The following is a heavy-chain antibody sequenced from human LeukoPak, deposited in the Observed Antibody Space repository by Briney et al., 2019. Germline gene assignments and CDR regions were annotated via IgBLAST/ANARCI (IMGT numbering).Heavy chain of an antibody. J-gene: IGHJ4*02. CDR3: ARVQFRSGSLDY. D-gene: IGHD3-3*02. CDR1: GASISSTNW. V-gene: IGHV4-4*02. CDR2: IYHNGNT. Sequence: SETLSLTCAVSGASISSTNWWSWVRQPPGKGLEWIGEIYHNGNTNFNPSLKSRVTISVDKSKNQFSLKVRSVTAADTAVYYCARVQFRSGSLDYWGQGTLVTVSS.